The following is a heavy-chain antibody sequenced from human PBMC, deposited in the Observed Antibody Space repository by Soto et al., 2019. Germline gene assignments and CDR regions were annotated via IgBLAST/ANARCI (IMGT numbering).Heavy chain of an antibody. J-gene: IGHJ4*02. Sequence: ASVKVSCKASGYTFSTYAMHWVRQAPGQRLEWMGWINAGNGNTGYAQKFQGRVTMTRNTSISTAYMELSSLRSEDTAVYYCARGYSSTYWGQGTLVTVSS. V-gene: IGHV1-3*01. CDR3: ARGYSSTY. CDR1: GYTFSTYA. CDR2: INAGNGNT. D-gene: IGHD6-13*01.